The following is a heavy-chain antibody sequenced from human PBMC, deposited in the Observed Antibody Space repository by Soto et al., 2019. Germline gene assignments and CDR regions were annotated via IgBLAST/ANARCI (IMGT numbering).Heavy chain of an antibody. J-gene: IGHJ5*02. CDR2: IIPILGIA. D-gene: IGHD2-2*01. V-gene: IGHV1-69*08. Sequence: QVQLVQSGAEVKKPGSSVKVSCKASGGTFSSYTISWVRQAPGQGLEWMGRIIPILGIANYAQKFQGRVTITAGKYPSTAYMGLSSLRSEDTAVYYCARDQRDDIVVVPAAMRWFDPWGQGTLVTVSS. CDR1: GGTFSSYT. CDR3: ARDQRDDIVVVPAAMRWFDP.